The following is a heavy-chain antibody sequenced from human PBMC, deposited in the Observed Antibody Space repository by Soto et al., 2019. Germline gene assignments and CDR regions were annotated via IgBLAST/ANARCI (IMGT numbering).Heavy chain of an antibody. CDR2: ISSSSSYI. CDR1: GFTFSSYW. Sequence: GGSLRLSCAASGFTFSSYWMSWVRQAPGKGLEWVSSISSSSSYIYYADSVKGRFTISRDNAKNSLYLQMNSLRAEDTAVYYCARDGALRYFDWPPPGGQGTLVTVSS. J-gene: IGHJ4*02. D-gene: IGHD3-9*01. V-gene: IGHV3-21*01. CDR3: ARDGALRYFDWPPP.